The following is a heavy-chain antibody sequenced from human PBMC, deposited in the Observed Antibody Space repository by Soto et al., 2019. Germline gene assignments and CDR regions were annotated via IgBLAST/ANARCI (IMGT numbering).Heavy chain of an antibody. Sequence: EVQLVESGGGLVQPGGSLRLSCAASGFTFSNYWMTWVRQAPGKGLEWVANINLDGSEKYYVDSVKGRFTISRDNAKNSLFLQMDSLRGEDTAIYYCARAGFSTSKYWGQGTLLTVS. V-gene: IGHV3-7*01. J-gene: IGHJ4*02. D-gene: IGHD2-2*01. CDR3: ARAGFSTSKY. CDR1: GFTFSNYW. CDR2: INLDGSEK.